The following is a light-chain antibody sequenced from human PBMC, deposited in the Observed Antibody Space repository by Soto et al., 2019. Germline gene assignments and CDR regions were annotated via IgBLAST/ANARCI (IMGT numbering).Light chain of an antibody. V-gene: IGKV3-15*01. CDR1: QTISND. Sequence: EVVMTQSPATVSVSSGEGVTHSCRASQTISNDLAWYQQKPGQAPRLLIYGASTSATGVPARFSGGGSGTAFTLTISSLQSEDFALYYCQQNNKWPPVSFGGGTKVEIK. CDR3: QQNNKWPPVS. J-gene: IGKJ4*01. CDR2: GAS.